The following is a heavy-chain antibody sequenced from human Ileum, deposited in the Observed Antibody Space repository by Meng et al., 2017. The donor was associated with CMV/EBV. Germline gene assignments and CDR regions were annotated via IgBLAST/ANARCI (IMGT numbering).Heavy chain of an antibody. CDR2: ISSSGSTI. CDR1: GFTFSSYE. Sequence: GESLKISCAASGFTFSSYEMNWVRQAPGKGLEWVSYISSSGSTIYYADSVKGRFIISRDNSKNTLFLQMNSLRVEDTAVYYYAGDPGLPNGMNVWGQGTTVTVSS. V-gene: IGHV3-48*03. CDR3: AGDPGLPNGMNV. D-gene: IGHD4-11*01. J-gene: IGHJ6*02.